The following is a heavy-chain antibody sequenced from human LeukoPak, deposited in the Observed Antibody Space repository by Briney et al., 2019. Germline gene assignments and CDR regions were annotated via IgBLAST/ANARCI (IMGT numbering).Heavy chain of an antibody. CDR1: GFTFSSYW. CDR3: ARGWSGSCDF. V-gene: IGHV3-7*04. CDR2: IRPDGSAK. D-gene: IGHD1-26*01. J-gene: IGHJ4*02. Sequence: TGGSLRLSCAASGFTFSSYWMNWVRQAPGKGLEWVAVIRPDGSAKSYVDSVRGRFTISRDNAQNSLDLQMNSLRVEDTAVHYCARGWSGSCDFWGQGTLVTVSS.